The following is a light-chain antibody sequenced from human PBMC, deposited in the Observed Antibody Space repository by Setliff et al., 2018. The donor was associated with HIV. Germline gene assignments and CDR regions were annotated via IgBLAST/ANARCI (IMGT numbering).Light chain of an antibody. V-gene: IGLV2-8*01. CDR3: CSYASSNSFV. Sequence: QSALTQPPSASGSPGQSVTISCTGTSSDVGDYNYVSWYQQHPGKAPKLLIYEITKRPSGVPDRFSGSKSGNTASLTVSGLQTEDEADYYCCSYASSNSFVVGTGTKV. J-gene: IGLJ1*01. CDR2: EIT. CDR1: SSDVGDYNY.